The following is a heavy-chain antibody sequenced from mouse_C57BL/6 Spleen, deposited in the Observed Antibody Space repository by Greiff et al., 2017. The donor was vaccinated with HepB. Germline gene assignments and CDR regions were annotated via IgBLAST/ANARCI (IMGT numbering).Heavy chain of an antibody. J-gene: IGHJ1*03. CDR1: GFTFSDYG. Sequence: EVKLVESGGGLVKPGGSLKLSCAASGFTFSDYGMHWVRQAPEKGLEWVAYISSGSSTIYYADTVKGRFTISRDNAKNTLFLQMTSLRSEDTAMYYCARPRDYYGSSPQDWYFDVWGTGTTVTVSS. V-gene: IGHV5-17*01. CDR2: ISSGSSTI. CDR3: ARPRDYYGSSPQDWYFDV. D-gene: IGHD1-1*01.